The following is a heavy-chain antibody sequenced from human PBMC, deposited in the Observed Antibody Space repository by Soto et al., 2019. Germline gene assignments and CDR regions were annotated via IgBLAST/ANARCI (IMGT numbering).Heavy chain of an antibody. CDR1: GDTFNSHT. D-gene: IGHD3-10*01. CDR2: IIPVFGSP. Sequence: VQLVQSGGEVRKPGSSVRVSGETSGDTFNSHTINWLRQAPGQGLEWMGGIIPVFGSPTYAQKFQARLTITADTSTQTAYMELSSLTSDDTAFYFCARDITATNNWFDSWGQGTLVTVSS. J-gene: IGHJ5*01. CDR3: ARDITATNNWFDS. V-gene: IGHV1-69*06.